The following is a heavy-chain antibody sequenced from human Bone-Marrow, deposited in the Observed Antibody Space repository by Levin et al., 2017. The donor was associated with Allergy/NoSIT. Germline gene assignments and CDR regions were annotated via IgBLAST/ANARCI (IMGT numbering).Heavy chain of an antibody. D-gene: IGHD3-10*01. Sequence: SETLSLTCSVSGGSITGNNYYWGWIRQPPGRGLEWIGSSYYNGNAYYHPSLNSRVTISVDTSKSLFSLKLGSVTAADTAVYYCARQDSDYDGSGSYYVDSWGQGSLVTVSS. CDR2: SYYNGNA. CDR1: GGSITGNNYY. CDR3: ARQDSDYDGSGSYYVDS. J-gene: IGHJ5*01. V-gene: IGHV4-39*01.